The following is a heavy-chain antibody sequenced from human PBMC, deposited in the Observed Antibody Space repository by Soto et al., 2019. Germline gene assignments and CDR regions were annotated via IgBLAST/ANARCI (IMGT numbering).Heavy chain of an antibody. Sequence: VQLLESGGGLVQPGGSLRLSCAASGFTFSNYAVTWVRQAPGKGLEWVSTISGSGGSTYYADSVKGRFTISRDNSKNTRYLQMNSLRAEDTAVYYCAKDQGSSWYEIDYWGQGTLVTVSS. J-gene: IGHJ4*02. CDR3: AKDQGSSWYEIDY. CDR2: ISGSGGST. V-gene: IGHV3-23*01. CDR1: GFTFSNYA. D-gene: IGHD6-13*01.